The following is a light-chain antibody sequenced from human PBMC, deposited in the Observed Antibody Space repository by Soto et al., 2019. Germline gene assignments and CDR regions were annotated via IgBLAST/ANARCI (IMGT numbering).Light chain of an antibody. Sequence: EIVMTQSPGTLSVSPGERATLSCRASQSVSSNLAWYQQKPGQAPRLLIYGASTRATGIPARFSGSRCGTEFTLTISSLQSEDVAVYYCQQYNNWPRTFGQGTKVEIK. CDR2: GAS. CDR1: QSVSSN. CDR3: QQYNNWPRT. V-gene: IGKV3-15*01. J-gene: IGKJ1*01.